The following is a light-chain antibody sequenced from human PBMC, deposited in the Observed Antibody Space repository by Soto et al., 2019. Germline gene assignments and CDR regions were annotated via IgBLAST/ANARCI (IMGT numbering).Light chain of an antibody. V-gene: IGKV1-33*01. CDR1: QDISNY. CDR3: QQYVNLPWT. Sequence: DIQMTQSPSSLSASVGDRVTITCQASQDISNYLNWYQQKPGKAPKLLIYDASNLETGVPSRFSGSGSGTDFTFTISSLQPEDIATYYCQQYVNLPWTFGQGTKLEIK. J-gene: IGKJ2*02. CDR2: DAS.